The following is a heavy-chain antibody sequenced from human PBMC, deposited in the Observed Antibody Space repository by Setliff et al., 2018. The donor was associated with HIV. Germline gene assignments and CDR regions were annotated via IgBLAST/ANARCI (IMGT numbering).Heavy chain of an antibody. Sequence: SETLSLTCTVSGGSVTSSGFHWGWIRQPPGKALELIGSIYYTGSTHYNPSLDSRLTISVDTSQNRFSLKLSSVTAADTAVYFCARAHHYFWSGYCPFDYWGQGTLVTVSS. CDR2: IYYTGST. D-gene: IGHD3-3*01. J-gene: IGHJ4*02. CDR3: ARAHHYFWSGYCPFDY. CDR1: GGSVTSSGFH. V-gene: IGHV4-39*07.